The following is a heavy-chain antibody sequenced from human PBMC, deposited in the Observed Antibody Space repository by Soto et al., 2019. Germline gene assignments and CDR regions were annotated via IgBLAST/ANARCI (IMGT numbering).Heavy chain of an antibody. V-gene: IGHV3-9*01. CDR3: AKDKGAYGDYTYFDY. D-gene: IGHD4-17*01. J-gene: IGHJ4*02. CDR2: ISWNSGSI. CDR1: GFTFDDYA. Sequence: SLRLSCAASGFTFDDYAMHWVRQAPGKGLEWVSGISWNSGSIGYADSVKGRFTISRDNAKNSLYLQMNSLRAEDTALYYCAKDKGAYGDYTYFDYWGQGTLVTVSS.